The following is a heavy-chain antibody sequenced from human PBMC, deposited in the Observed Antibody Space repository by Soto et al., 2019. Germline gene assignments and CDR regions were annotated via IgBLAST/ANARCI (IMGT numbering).Heavy chain of an antibody. CDR1: GYTFTSYG. J-gene: IGHJ3*02. D-gene: IGHD3-22*01. CDR3: ARSRLITMIVTTTRTPGAFDI. V-gene: IGHV1-18*01. CDR2: ISAYNGNT. Sequence: ASVKVSCKASGYTFTSYGISWVRQAPGQGLEWMGWISAYNGNTNYAQKLQGRVTMTTDTSTSTAYMELRSLRSDDTAVYYCARSRLITMIVTTTRTPGAFDIWGQGTMVTVSS.